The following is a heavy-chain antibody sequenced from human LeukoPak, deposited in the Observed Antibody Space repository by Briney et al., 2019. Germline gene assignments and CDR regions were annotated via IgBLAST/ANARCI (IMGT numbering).Heavy chain of an antibody. J-gene: IGHJ4*02. CDR1: GGSISSYY. CDR2: ISYSGST. Sequence: PSETLSLTCTVSGGSISSYYWSWIRQPPGKGLEWIGYISYSGSTNYNPSLKSRVTISVDTSKNQFSLKLSSVTAADTAVYYCARGGTYALVWGQGTLVTVSS. CDR3: ARGGTYALV. D-gene: IGHD3-16*01. V-gene: IGHV4-59*01.